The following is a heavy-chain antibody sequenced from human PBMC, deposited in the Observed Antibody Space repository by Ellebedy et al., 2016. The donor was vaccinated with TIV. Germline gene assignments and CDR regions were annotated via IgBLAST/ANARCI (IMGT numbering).Heavy chain of an antibody. Sequence: GESLKISCAASGFTFSNYWMHWVRQAPGKGLVWVSHINSDGSGTIYADSVEGRFTISRDNAKNTLYLQMNSLRAEDTAVYYCARGSNYGMDVWGQGTTVTVSS. J-gene: IGHJ6*02. CDR2: INSDGSGT. D-gene: IGHD5/OR15-5a*01. V-gene: IGHV3-74*01. CDR3: ARGSNYGMDV. CDR1: GFTFSNYW.